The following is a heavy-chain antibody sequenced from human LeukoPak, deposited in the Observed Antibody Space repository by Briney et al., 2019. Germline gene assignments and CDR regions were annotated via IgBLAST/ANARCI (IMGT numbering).Heavy chain of an antibody. D-gene: IGHD3-16*01. CDR1: GGSFSNYD. J-gene: IGHJ4*02. CDR2: INHSGST. Sequence: SETLSLTCGVYGGSFSNYDWNWIRQPPGKGLEWIGEINHSGSTSYNPSLKSRVTISVDTSKNQFSLKLNSVTAADTALYYCARQYYGYSGGGLDYWGQGTLVTVSS. V-gene: IGHV4-34*01. CDR3: ARQYYGYSGGGLDY.